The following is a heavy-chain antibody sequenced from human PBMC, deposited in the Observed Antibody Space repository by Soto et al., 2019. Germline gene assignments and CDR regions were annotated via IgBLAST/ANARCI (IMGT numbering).Heavy chain of an antibody. CDR1: GYTFTGYY. CDR2: VIPILSQA. J-gene: IGHJ4*02. V-gene: IGHV1-69*13. D-gene: IGHD1-26*01. Sequence: SVKVSCKASGYTFTGYYMHWLRQAPGQGLEWLGAVIPILSQAYYAQNLQDRVTITADESTRTTYMELSSLRSEDTAVYFCARVGGVGAPPGADYWGQGTLVTVSS. CDR3: ARVGGVGAPPGADY.